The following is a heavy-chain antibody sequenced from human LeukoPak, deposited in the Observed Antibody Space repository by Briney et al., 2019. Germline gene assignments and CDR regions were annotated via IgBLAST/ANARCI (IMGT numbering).Heavy chain of an antibody. J-gene: IGHJ4*02. CDR1: GGTFSSYA. V-gene: IGHV1-69*05. CDR2: IIPIFGTA. CDR3: ARVGLELRGGLGY. Sequence: SVKVSCKAPGGTFSSYAISWVRQAPGQGLEWMGRIIPIFGTANYAQKFQGRVTITTDESTSTAYMELSSLRSEDTAVYYCARVGLELRGGLGYWGQGTQVTVSS. D-gene: IGHD1-7*01.